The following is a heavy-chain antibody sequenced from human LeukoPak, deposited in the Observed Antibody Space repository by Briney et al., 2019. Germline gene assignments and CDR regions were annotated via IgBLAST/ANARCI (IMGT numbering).Heavy chain of an antibody. J-gene: IGHJ1*01. D-gene: IGHD3-22*01. V-gene: IGHV3-74*01. CDR3: ARAPSEIGGYYPEYFRH. CDR2: IKSDGST. CDR1: GFTFSSYS. Sequence: GGSLRLSCAASGFTFSSYSMNWVRQAPGKGLEWVSRIKSDGSTNYADSVKGRFTISRDNAKNTVSLQMNSLRAEDTGVYYCARAPSEIGGYYPEYFRHWGQGTLVTVSS.